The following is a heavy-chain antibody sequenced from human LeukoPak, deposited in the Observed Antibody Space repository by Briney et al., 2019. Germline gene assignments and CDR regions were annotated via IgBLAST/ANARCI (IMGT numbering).Heavy chain of an antibody. CDR2: INPNSGGT. D-gene: IGHD6-19*01. CDR1: RYTFTDYY. V-gene: IGHV1-2*02. J-gene: IGHJ4*02. Sequence: ASVKVSCKASRYTFTDYYIQWVRQAPGQGLEWMGWINPNSGGTNYAQKFQGRVTMTRDTSITTVYMELSGLRYDDTAVYYCARDCSGDYWGQGTLVTVSS. CDR3: ARDCSGDY.